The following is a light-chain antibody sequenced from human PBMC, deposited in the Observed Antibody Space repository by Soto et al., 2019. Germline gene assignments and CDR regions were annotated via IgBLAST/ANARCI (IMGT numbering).Light chain of an antibody. Sequence: QSALTQPRSVSGSPGQSVTISCTGTSSDVGNYKYVSWYQHHPGKAPKLMIYDVSKRPSGVPDRFSGSKSGNTASLTISGLQAEDEADYYCCSYAGSYSLIFGGGTKLTVL. CDR3: CSYAGSYSLI. CDR1: SSDVGNYKY. V-gene: IGLV2-11*01. CDR2: DVS. J-gene: IGLJ2*01.